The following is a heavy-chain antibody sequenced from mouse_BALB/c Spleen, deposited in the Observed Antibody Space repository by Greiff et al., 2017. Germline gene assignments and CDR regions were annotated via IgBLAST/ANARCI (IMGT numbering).Heavy chain of an antibody. CDR2: IWSGGST. CDR1: GFSLTSYG. D-gene: IGHD1-1*01. V-gene: IGHV2-2*02. CDR3: ARPSFYYYGSSWAMDY. J-gene: IGHJ4*01. Sequence: QVQLQQSGPGLVQPSQSLSITCTVSGFSLTSYGVHWVRQSPGKGLEWLGVIWSGGSTDYNAAFISRLSISKDNSKSQVFFKMNSLQANDTAIYYCARPSFYYYGSSWAMDYWGQGTSVTVSS.